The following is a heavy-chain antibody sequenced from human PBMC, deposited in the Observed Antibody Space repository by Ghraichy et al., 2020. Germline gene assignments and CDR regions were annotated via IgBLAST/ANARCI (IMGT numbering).Heavy chain of an antibody. Sequence: ASVKVSCKVSGYTLTELSMHWVRQAPGKGLEWMGGFDPEDGETIYAQKFQGRVTMTEDTSTDTAYMELSSLRSEDTAVYYCAMGYDSQVEFDYWGQGTLVTVSS. CDR2: FDPEDGET. CDR1: GYTLTELS. CDR3: AMGYDSQVEFDY. D-gene: IGHD3-22*01. J-gene: IGHJ4*02. V-gene: IGHV1-24*01.